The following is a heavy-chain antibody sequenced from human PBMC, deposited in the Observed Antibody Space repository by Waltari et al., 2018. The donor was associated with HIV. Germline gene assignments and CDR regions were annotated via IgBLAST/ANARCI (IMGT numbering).Heavy chain of an antibody. CDR1: GYSFRNYA. Sequence: QVNLVQSGAAVKKPGASVKISCEASGYSFRNYALSWVRQAPGQGLEWMGWISAYNRITKYAEKVQGRVTITTDTSTNTAYMEIRSLRSDDTAVYFCARGNSMLRMAELDYWGQGTLVTVSS. CDR3: ARGNSMLRMAELDY. CDR2: ISAYNRIT. J-gene: IGHJ4*02. V-gene: IGHV1-18*01. D-gene: IGHD3-10*02.